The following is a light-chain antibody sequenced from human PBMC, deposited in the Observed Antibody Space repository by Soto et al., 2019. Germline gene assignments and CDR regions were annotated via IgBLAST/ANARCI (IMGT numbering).Light chain of an antibody. CDR3: QQRAKWPRT. Sequence: EIVLTQSPATLSLSPGQRATLSCRARQSIGSDLAWYQQKPGEAPRLLIYDASNRAPGIPARFGGSGSGTDFTLTISSLEPEDFAVYHCQQRAKWPRTFGQGTMVEIK. V-gene: IGKV3-11*01. J-gene: IGKJ1*01. CDR1: QSIGSD. CDR2: DAS.